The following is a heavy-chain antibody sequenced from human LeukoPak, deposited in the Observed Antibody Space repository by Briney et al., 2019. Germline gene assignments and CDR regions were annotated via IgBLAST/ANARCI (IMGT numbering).Heavy chain of an antibody. Sequence: GGSLRLSCAASGFTFSSYWMSWVRQAPGKGLEWVANIKQDGSEKYYVDSVKGRFTISRDNAKNSLYLQMNSLRAEDTAVYYCVRDVVGYSIDYWGQGTLVTVSS. CDR2: IKQDGSEK. V-gene: IGHV3-7*01. CDR1: GFTFSSYW. CDR3: VRDVVGYSIDY. J-gene: IGHJ4*02. D-gene: IGHD1-26*01.